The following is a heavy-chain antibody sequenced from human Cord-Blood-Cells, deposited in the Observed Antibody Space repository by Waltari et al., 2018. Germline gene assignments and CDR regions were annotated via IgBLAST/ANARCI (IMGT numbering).Heavy chain of an antibody. CDR3: AAPHGSGSYYYYYYYGMDV. J-gene: IGHJ6*02. Sequence: QMQLVQSRPEVKKPGSSVKVSCKASGFTFTSSAVQWVRQARGPRLEWIGWIVVGSGNTNYAQKFQERVTITRDMSTSTAYMELSSLRSEDTAVYYCAAPHGSGSYYYYYYYGMDVWGQGTTVTVSS. D-gene: IGHD3-10*01. CDR2: IVVGSGNT. CDR1: GFTFTSSA. V-gene: IGHV1-58*01.